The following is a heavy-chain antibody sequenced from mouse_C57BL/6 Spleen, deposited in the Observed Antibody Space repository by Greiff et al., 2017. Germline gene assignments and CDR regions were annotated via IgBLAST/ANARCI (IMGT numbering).Heavy chain of an antibody. Sequence: VQLKQPGAELVRPGTSVKLSCKASGYTFTSYWMHWVKQRPGQGLEWIGVIDPSDSYTNYNQKFEGKATLTVDTSSSTAYMQLSSLTSEDSAVYYCARNPLLRGYFDVWGTGTTVTVSS. J-gene: IGHJ1*03. D-gene: IGHD1-2*01. CDR1: GYTFTSYW. CDR3: ARNPLLRGYFDV. CDR2: IDPSDSYT. V-gene: IGHV1-59*01.